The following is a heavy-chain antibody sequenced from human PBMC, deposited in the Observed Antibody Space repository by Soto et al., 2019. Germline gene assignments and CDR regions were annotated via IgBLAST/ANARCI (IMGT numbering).Heavy chain of an antibody. CDR2: FSASGGST. Sequence: EVQLLESGGGLVQPGGSLRLSCAASGFTFSTYAMSWVRQAPGKGLEWVSAFSASGGSTYYADSVKGRFTISGDNSQDTLYLQMNSLRAEDTAVYFCANSRGGSTDRYYYMYVWGKGTTVTVSS. J-gene: IGHJ6*03. D-gene: IGHD1-1*01. V-gene: IGHV3-23*01. CDR3: ANSRGGSTDRYYYMYV. CDR1: GFTFSTYA.